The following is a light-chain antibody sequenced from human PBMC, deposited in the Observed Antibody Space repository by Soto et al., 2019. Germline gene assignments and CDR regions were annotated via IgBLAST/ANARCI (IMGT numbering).Light chain of an antibody. CDR1: QSVSSSN. CDR3: QQYGSSSYT. V-gene: IGKV3-20*01. Sequence: EIVLTQSPGTLSLSPVERATLSCRASQSVSSSNLAWYQQKPGQAPRLLIYGASSRATGIPDRFSGSGSGTDFTLTISRLEPEDFAVYYCQQYGSSSYTFGQGTKLEIK. CDR2: GAS. J-gene: IGKJ2*01.